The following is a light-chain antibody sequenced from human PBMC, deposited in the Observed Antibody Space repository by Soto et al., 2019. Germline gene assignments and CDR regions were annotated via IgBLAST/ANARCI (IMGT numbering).Light chain of an antibody. CDR3: CSYAGNYNYV. CDR2: DVS. CDR1: ISDVGVYNY. Sequence: QSALAQPRSVSGSPGQSVTISCTGTISDVGVYNYVSWYQQYPGKAPQLMIYDVSKRPSGVPDRFSGSRSGKTASLTISGLQAEDEANYYCCSYAGNYNYVFGSGTKVTVL. V-gene: IGLV2-11*01. J-gene: IGLJ1*01.